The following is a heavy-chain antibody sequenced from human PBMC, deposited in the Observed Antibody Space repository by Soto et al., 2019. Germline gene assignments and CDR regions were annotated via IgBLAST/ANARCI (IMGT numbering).Heavy chain of an antibody. CDR3: AIHPDYGDYWGYFFDS. CDR2: INPTSGGT. J-gene: IGHJ4*02. CDR1: GYTFAAYY. V-gene: IGHV1-2*02. Sequence: ASVKVSCKTSGYTFAAYYIHWIRQAPGQGLEWMGWINPTSGGTVYAQNFQDRVTMTRDTSISTAYMELRRLNSDDTAVYYCAIHPDYGDYWGYFFDSWGQGTPVTVSS. D-gene: IGHD4-17*01.